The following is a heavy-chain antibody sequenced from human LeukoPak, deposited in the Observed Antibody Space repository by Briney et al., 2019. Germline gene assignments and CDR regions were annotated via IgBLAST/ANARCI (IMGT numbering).Heavy chain of an antibody. Sequence: GGSLRLSCAAYGFTFSSYSMNWVRQAPGKGLEWVSSISSSSSYIYYADSVKGRFTISRDNAKNSLYLQMNSLRAEDTAVYYCARESAPEWYFDLWGRGTLVTVSS. J-gene: IGHJ2*01. CDR2: ISSSSSYI. V-gene: IGHV3-21*01. CDR1: GFTFSSYS. CDR3: ARESAPEWYFDL.